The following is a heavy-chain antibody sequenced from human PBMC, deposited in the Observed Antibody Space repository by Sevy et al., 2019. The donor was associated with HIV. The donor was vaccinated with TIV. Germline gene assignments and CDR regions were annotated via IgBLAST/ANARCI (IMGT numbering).Heavy chain of an antibody. CDR3: AKDGEGFSPMANFHY. CDR2: ISGSGGST. V-gene: IGHV3-23*01. CDR1: GFTFSSYA. Sequence: GGSLRLSCAASGFTFSSYAMSWVRQAPGKGLEWVSAISGSGGSTYYADSVKGRFTISRDNSKNTLYLQMNSLRAEDTAVYYGAKDGEGFSPMANFHYWGQGTLVTVSS. D-gene: IGHD2-21*01. J-gene: IGHJ4*02.